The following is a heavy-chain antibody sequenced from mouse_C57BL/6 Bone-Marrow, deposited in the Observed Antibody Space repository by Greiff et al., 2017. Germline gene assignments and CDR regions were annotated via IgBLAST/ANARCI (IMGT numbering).Heavy chain of an antibody. D-gene: IGHD1-1*01. CDR2: IYPGDGDT. Sequence: QVQLQQSGPELVKPGASVKISCKASGYAFSSSWMNWVKQRPGKGLEWIGRIYPGDGDTNYNGKFKGKATLTADKSSSTAYMQLISLTSEDSAVYFCASHYYGSRYYAMDYWGQGTSVTVSS. CDR3: ASHYYGSRYYAMDY. V-gene: IGHV1-82*01. CDR1: GYAFSSSW. J-gene: IGHJ4*01.